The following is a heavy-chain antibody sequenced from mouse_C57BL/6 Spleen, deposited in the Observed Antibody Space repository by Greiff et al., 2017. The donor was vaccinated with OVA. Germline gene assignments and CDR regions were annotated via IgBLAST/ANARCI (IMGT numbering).Heavy chain of an antibody. CDR3: ASFFITTVVAHDY. CDR1: GYTFTSYW. V-gene: IGHV1-64*01. CDR2: IHPNSGST. J-gene: IGHJ2*01. Sequence: QVQLQQPGAELVKPGASVKLSCKASGYTFTSYWMHWVKQRPGQGLEWIGMIHPNSGSTNYNEKFKSKATLTVDKSSSTAYMQLSSLTSEDSAVDYCASFFITTVVAHDYWGQGTTLTVSS. D-gene: IGHD1-1*01.